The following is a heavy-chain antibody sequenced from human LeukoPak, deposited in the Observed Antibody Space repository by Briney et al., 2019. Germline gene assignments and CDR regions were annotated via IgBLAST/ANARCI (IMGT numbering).Heavy chain of an antibody. J-gene: IGHJ4*02. V-gene: IGHV4-38-2*02. Sequence: PSETLSLTCTVSGYSISSGYYWGWIRQPPGKGLEWIGSIYHSGSTYYNPSLKSRVTISVDTSKNQFSLKLSSVTAADTAVYYCARDGGLLYYDFWSGYTFDYWGQGTLATVSS. CDR1: GYSISSGYY. D-gene: IGHD3-3*01. CDR2: IYHSGST. CDR3: ARDGGLLYYDFWSGYTFDY.